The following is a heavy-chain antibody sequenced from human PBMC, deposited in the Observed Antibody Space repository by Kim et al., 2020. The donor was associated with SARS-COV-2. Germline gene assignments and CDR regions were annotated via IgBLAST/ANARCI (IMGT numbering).Heavy chain of an antibody. CDR3: ARVNWGFGFTYFYFMDV. CDR1: GFTFDDYG. Sequence: GGSLRLSCVASGFTFDDYGMSWVRQTPGKGLEWVSGINLNGVTTAYADSVKGRFTISRDNAKNSLYLQMNSLRGEDTALYYCARVNWGFGFTYFYFMDVWGKGTTVTVSS. D-gene: IGHD7-27*01. J-gene: IGHJ6*03. V-gene: IGHV3-20*04. CDR2: INLNGVTT.